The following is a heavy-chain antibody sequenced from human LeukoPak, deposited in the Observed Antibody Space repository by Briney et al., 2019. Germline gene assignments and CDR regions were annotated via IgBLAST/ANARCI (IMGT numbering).Heavy chain of an antibody. D-gene: IGHD5-18*01. V-gene: IGHV3-30*04. Sequence: GGSLRLSCAASGFTFSSYAMHWVRQAPGKGLEWVAVISYDGSNKYYADSVKGRFTISRDNSKNTLYLQMNSLRAEDTAVYYCAREPQLWLIDGAFDIWGQGTMVTVSS. CDR1: GFTFSSYA. J-gene: IGHJ3*02. CDR3: AREPQLWLIDGAFDI. CDR2: ISYDGSNK.